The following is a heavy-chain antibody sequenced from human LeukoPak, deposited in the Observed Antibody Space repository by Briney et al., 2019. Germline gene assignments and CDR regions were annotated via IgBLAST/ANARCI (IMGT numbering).Heavy chain of an antibody. V-gene: IGHV3-21*01. Sequence: PGGSLRLSCAASGFTFSSYSMNWVRQAPGKGLEWVSSISSSSSYIYYADSVKGRFTISRDNAKNSLYLQMNSLRAEDTAVYYCXXXXXNWNDASICWFDPWGQGTLVTVSS. CDR1: GFTFSSYS. CDR3: XXXXXNWNDASICWFDP. CDR2: ISSSSSYI. D-gene: IGHD1-20*01. J-gene: IGHJ5*02.